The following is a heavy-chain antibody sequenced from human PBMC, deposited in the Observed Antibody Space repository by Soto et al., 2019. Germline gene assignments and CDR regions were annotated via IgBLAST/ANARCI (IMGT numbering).Heavy chain of an antibody. Sequence: SENPALPYAVYGGPFSGYYWGWIRQPPGKGLEWIGEINHSGSTNYNPSLTSRVTISVDTSKNQFSLKLSSVTAADTAVYYWARAGKGYYDRPTNSTCLAPWGRGTLVIGS. CDR1: GGPFSGYY. J-gene: IGHJ5*02. CDR2: INHSGST. CDR3: ARAGKGYYDRPTNSTCLAP. D-gene: IGHD3-22*01. V-gene: IGHV4-34*01.